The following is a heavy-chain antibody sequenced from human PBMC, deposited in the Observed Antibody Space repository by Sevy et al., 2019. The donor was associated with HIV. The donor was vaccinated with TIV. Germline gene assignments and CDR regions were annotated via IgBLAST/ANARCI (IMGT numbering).Heavy chain of an antibody. CDR3: ARDRCTDGVCFRSGYFDY. Sequence: GGSLRLSCAASGFTFGNHAFPWVRQAPGKGLEWVPIISFDGRNENYADSVKGRFTISRDNSKNTVYLQMTRLRTEDTAVYYCARDRCTDGVCFRSGYFDYWGQGTLVTVSS. J-gene: IGHJ4*01. V-gene: IGHV3-30*04. CDR2: ISFDGRNE. CDR1: GFTFGNHA. D-gene: IGHD2-8*01.